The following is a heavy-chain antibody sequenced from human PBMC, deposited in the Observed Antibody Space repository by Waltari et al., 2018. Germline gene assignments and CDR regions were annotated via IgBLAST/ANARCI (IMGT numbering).Heavy chain of an antibody. D-gene: IGHD3-22*01. CDR2: ISSSSTYI. CDR3: ARDHSVVTAYYYYGMDV. Sequence: EVQPVESGGGLVKPGESLRLSCAASGFTFSHHSINWVRQAPGKGLEWVSSISSSSTYIYYADSVKGRFTISRDNPKKSLYLQMNSLRAEDTAVYYCARDHSVVTAYYYYGMDVWGQGTTVTVSS. CDR1: GFTFSHHS. J-gene: IGHJ6*02. V-gene: IGHV3-21*01.